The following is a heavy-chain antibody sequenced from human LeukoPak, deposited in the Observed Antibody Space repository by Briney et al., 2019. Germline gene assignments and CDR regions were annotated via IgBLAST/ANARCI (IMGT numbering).Heavy chain of an antibody. Sequence: GGSLRLSCAASGFTFDDYGMSWVRQAPGKGLEWVSSISSSSSYIYYADSVKGRFTISRDNAKNSLYLQMNSLRAEDTAVYYCARVSTGYSSGWENYYFDYWGQGTLVTVSS. V-gene: IGHV3-21*01. CDR1: GFTFDDYG. J-gene: IGHJ4*02. CDR3: ARVSTGYSSGWENYYFDY. CDR2: ISSSSSYI. D-gene: IGHD6-19*01.